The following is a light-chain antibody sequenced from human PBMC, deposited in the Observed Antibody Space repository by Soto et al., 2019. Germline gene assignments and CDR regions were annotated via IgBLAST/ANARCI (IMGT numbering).Light chain of an antibody. J-gene: IGKJ5*01. Sequence: EIVVTQSPGTLSLSPGERATLSCRASQSISTDHLAWYQQKPGQPPRLLIYGTSSRATGGIADRFSGSGSGTDFTLTISRLEPEDFAIYYCQQRSNWPPITFGQGTRLEIK. CDR3: QQRSNWPPIT. CDR1: QSISTDH. CDR2: GTS. V-gene: IGKV3D-20*02.